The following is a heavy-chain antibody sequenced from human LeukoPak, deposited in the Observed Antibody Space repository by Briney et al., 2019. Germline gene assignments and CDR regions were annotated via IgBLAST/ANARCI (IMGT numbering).Heavy chain of an antibody. V-gene: IGHV3-23*01. CDR1: GFTFNTYA. D-gene: IGHD3-22*01. J-gene: IGHJ4*02. CDR2: VSTRGTTT. CDR3: AKGMDSSGTSFDY. Sequence: PGGSLRLSCAVSGFTFNTYAMTWVRQAPGKGLEWISAVSTRGTTTYYSDSVKGRFTISRDNSKNTLYLQMNSLRAEDTAVYYCAKGMDSSGTSFDYWGQGTLVTVSS.